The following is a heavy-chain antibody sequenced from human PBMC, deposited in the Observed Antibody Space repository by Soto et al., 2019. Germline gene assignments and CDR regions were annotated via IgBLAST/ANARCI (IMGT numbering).Heavy chain of an antibody. CDR2: TYYRSKWSN. D-gene: IGHD6-6*01. V-gene: IGHV6-1*01. CDR1: GDSVSSNSAT. Sequence: PSQTLSLTCAISGDSVSSNSATWNWIRQSPSRGLEWLGRTYYRSKWSNNYAVSLKSRMTINPDTSKNQFSLQLDSVTPEDTAVYYCARNHNSSSLGFDYWRQGSLVTVSS. CDR3: ARNHNSSSLGFDY. J-gene: IGHJ4*02.